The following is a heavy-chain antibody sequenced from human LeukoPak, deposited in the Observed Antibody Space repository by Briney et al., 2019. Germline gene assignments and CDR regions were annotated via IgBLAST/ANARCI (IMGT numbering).Heavy chain of an antibody. Sequence: PGGSLRLSCAASGFTVSSNYMSWVRQAPGKGLEWVSVIYSGGSTYYADSVKGRFTISRDNPKNTLYLQMNSLRAEDTAAYYCAKDQSTTPDAFDIWGQGTMVTVSS. CDR3: AKDQSTTPDAFDI. D-gene: IGHD1-7*01. CDR2: IYSGGST. J-gene: IGHJ3*02. CDR1: GFTVSSNY. V-gene: IGHV3-53*01.